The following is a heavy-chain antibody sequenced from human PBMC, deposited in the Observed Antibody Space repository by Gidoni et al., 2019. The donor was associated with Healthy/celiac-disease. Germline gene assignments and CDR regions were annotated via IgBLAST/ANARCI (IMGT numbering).Heavy chain of an antibody. V-gene: IGHV3-30*18. CDR2: ISYDGSNK. Sequence: QVQLLASGVGLVQRWRSLRLSCAASGFTFSSYGMHWVRHAPGKGLEWVAVISYDGSNKYYADSVKSRFTISRDNSKNTLYLQMNSLRAEDTAVYYCAKEEAGYYYYYGMDVWGQGTTVTVSS. CDR1: GFTFSSYG. D-gene: IGHD6-13*01. CDR3: AKEEAGYYYYYGMDV. J-gene: IGHJ6*02.